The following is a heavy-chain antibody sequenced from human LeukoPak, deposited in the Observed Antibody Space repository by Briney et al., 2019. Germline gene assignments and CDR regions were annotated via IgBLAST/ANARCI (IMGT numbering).Heavy chain of an antibody. CDR3: ARWISGYSSGWAPSFDI. D-gene: IGHD6-19*01. J-gene: IGHJ3*02. CDR1: GFTSSSYW. CDR2: INSDGSST. Sequence: GGSLRLSCAASGFTSSSYWMHWVRQGPGKGLVWVSRINSDGSSTSYADSVKGRFTISRDNAKNTLYLQMNSLRAEDTAVYYCARWISGYSSGWAPSFDIWGQGTKVTVSS. V-gene: IGHV3-74*01.